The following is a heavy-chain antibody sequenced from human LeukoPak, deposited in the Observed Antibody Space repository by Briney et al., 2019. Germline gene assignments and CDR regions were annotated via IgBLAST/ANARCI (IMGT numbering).Heavy chain of an antibody. Sequence: SETLSLTCTVSGGSISSGSYYWSWIRQPAGKGLEWIGRIYTSGSTNYNPSLKSRVTISVDTSKNQFSLKLSSVTAADTAVYYCARRERSSSWYSYFDYWGQGTLVTVSS. D-gene: IGHD6-13*01. CDR2: IYTSGST. V-gene: IGHV4-61*02. CDR3: ARRERSSSWYSYFDY. J-gene: IGHJ4*02. CDR1: GGSISSGSYY.